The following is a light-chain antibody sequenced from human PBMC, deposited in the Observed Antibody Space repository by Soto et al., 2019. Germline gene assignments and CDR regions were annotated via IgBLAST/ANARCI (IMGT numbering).Light chain of an antibody. CDR2: GAS. Sequence: MVVTQSPDTLSLSPGERATLSCRASQSVSNNYLAWYQQKPGQAPRLLIYGASNRATGIPDRFSGSGSGTDFTLTISRLEPEDFAVYYWQQYGSSGTFGQGTKVDIK. J-gene: IGKJ1*01. CDR3: QQYGSSGT. CDR1: QSVSNNY. V-gene: IGKV3-20*01.